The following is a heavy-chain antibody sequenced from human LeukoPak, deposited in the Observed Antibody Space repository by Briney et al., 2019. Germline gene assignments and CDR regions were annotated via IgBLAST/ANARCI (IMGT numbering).Heavy chain of an antibody. Sequence: GGSLRLSCAASGFTFSSYSMNWVRQAPGKGLEWVSSISSSSSYIYYADSVKGRFTISRDNAKNSLYPQMNSLRAEDTAVYYCARASITMVRGVIIPDAFDIWGQGTMVTVSS. J-gene: IGHJ3*02. CDR1: GFTFSSYS. CDR2: ISSSSSYI. D-gene: IGHD3-10*01. V-gene: IGHV3-21*01. CDR3: ARASITMVRGVIIPDAFDI.